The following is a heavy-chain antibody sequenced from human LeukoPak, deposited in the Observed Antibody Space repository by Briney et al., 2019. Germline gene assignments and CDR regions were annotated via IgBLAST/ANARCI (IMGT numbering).Heavy chain of an antibody. Sequence: ASVKVSCKASGGTFSSYAISWVRQAPGQGLEWMGGIIPIFGTANYAQKFQGRVTITADESTSTAYMELSSLRSEDTAVYYCARAARDLYYFDYWGQGTLVTVSS. CDR2: IIPIFGTA. CDR3: ARAARDLYYFDY. V-gene: IGHV1-69*13. CDR1: GGTFSSYA. J-gene: IGHJ4*02.